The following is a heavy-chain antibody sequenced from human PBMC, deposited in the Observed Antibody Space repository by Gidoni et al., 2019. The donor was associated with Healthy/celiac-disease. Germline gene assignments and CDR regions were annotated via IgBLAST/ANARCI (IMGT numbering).Heavy chain of an antibody. D-gene: IGHD1-1*01. J-gene: IGHJ6*02. CDR1: GFTFSSYG. CDR2: IWYDGSNK. V-gene: IGHV3-33*01. CDR3: ARDVAEVQPYYYYYYGMDV. Sequence: QVQLVESGGGVVQPGRSLRLSCAASGFTFSSYGMHWVRQAPGKGLEWVAVIWYDGSNKYYADSVKGRFTISRDNSKNTLYLQMNSLRAEDTAVYYCARDVAEVQPYYYYYYGMDVWGQGTTSPSP.